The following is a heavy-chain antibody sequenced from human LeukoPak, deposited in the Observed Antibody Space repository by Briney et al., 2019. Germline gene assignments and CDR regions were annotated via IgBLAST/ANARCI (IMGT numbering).Heavy chain of an antibody. V-gene: IGHV4-39*02. Sequence: PSDTLSLTCTVSGGSISSSSYYWGWIRQPPGKGLEWIGRIYYSGSTYYNPSLKSRVTISVDTSKNQFSLKLSSVSAADTAVYYCARERYSSGCPDYWGQGTLVAVSS. J-gene: IGHJ4*02. D-gene: IGHD6-19*01. CDR3: ARERYSSGCPDY. CDR1: GGSISSSSYY. CDR2: IYYSGST.